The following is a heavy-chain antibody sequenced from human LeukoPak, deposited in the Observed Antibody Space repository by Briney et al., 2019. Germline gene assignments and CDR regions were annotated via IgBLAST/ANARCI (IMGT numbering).Heavy chain of an antibody. CDR3: AGDPRKAVAGPGAFDI. Sequence: GGSLRLSCVASGFTFSSYSMNWVRQAPGKGLEWVSSITTSSRYIYFAHSVKGRFTISRDNAKKSLYLHMNSLRDEDTAVYYCAGDPRKAVAGPGAFDIWGQGTMVTVSS. D-gene: IGHD6-19*01. CDR1: GFTFSSYS. CDR2: ITTSSRYI. J-gene: IGHJ3*02. V-gene: IGHV3-21*01.